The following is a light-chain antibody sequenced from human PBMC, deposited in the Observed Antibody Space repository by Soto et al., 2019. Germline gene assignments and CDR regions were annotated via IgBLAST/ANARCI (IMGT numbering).Light chain of an antibody. CDR3: HQHNNWWT. CDR1: QSVSSN. V-gene: IGKV3-15*01. Sequence: EVVMTQSPATLSVSPGERATLSCRASQSVSSNLAWYQQKPGQAPRLLIYGASTSAAGIPARFSGSGSGTDFTLTSTSLQSEDFGVYYCHQHNNWWTFGQGTKVEIK. CDR2: GAS. J-gene: IGKJ1*01.